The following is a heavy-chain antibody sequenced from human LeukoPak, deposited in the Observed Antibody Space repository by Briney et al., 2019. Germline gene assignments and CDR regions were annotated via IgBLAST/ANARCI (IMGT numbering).Heavy chain of an antibody. J-gene: IGHJ4*02. D-gene: IGHD3-10*01. V-gene: IGHV4-34*01. CDR2: INHSGST. CDR1: GGSFSGYS. CDR3: ARYRGGGLNYLDY. Sequence: SETLSLTCAVYGGSFSGYSWTWIRQPPGKGLDWVGEINHSGSTNYNPSLKSRVTMSVGTSENQFSLKLSPVTAADTAIYYCARYRGGGLNYLDYWGQGTLVTVSS.